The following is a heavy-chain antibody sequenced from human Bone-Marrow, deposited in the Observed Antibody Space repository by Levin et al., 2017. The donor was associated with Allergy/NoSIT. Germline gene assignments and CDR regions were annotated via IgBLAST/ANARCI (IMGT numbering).Heavy chain of an antibody. CDR1: GGSISSGGFS. J-gene: IGHJ2*01. V-gene: IGHV4-30-2*01. CDR2: IYDSGST. D-gene: IGHD3-16*01. Sequence: SETLSLTCAVSGGSISSGGFSWSWIRQPPGEVLEWIGYIYDSGSTHYNPSFMSRVTISVDRSKNQFTLKLSFVTAADTAVYYCARGGSAPWSFDLWGRGTLVTVSS. CDR3: ARGGSAPWSFDL.